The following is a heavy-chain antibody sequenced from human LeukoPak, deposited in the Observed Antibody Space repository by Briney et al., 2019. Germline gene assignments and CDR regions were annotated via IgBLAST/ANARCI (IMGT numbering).Heavy chain of an antibody. CDR2: IYSGGST. CDR1: GFTVSSNY. CDR3: ARDKNQLYYYGSGSYYPFYYFDY. D-gene: IGHD3-10*01. Sequence: GGSLRLSCAASGFTVSSNYMSWVRQAPGKGLEWVSVIYSGGSTYYADSVKGRFTISRDNSKNTLYLQMNSLRAEDTAVYYCARDKNQLYYYGSGSYYPFYYFDYWGQGTLVTVSS. V-gene: IGHV3-66*01. J-gene: IGHJ4*02.